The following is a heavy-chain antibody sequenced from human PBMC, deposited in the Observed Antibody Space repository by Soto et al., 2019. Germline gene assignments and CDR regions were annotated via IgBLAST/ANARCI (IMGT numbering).Heavy chain of an antibody. CDR2: ISSNSITI. J-gene: IGHJ6*03. CDR3: ARDYYYYMDV. CDR1: GFTFSSYT. V-gene: IGHV3-48*01. Sequence: GGSLRLSCAASGFTFSSYTMNWVRQAPGKGLEWVSYISSNSITIYYADSVKGRFTISRDNAKNSLYLQMNSLRAEDTAVYYCARDYYYYMDVWGKGTTVTVSS.